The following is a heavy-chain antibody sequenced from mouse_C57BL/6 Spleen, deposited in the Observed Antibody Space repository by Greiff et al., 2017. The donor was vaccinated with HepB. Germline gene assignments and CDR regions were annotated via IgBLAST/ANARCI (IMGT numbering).Heavy chain of an antibody. CDR2: IDPENGDT. CDR3: TTTGYGNSYFDY. D-gene: IGHD2-1*01. J-gene: IGHJ2*01. CDR1: GFNIKDDY. V-gene: IGHV14-4*01. Sequence: VQLQQSGAELVRPGASVKLSCTASGFNIKDDYMHWVKQRPEQGLEWIGWIDPENGDTEYASKFQGKATITADTSSNTAYLQLSSLTSEDTAVYYCTTTGYGNSYFDYWGQGTTLTVSS.